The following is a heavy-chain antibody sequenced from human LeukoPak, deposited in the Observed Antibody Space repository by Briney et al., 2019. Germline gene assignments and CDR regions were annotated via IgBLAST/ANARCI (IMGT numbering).Heavy chain of an antibody. Sequence: PRGTLRLSRAPSGFTSSGDSLNWGPQAPGTGREWVSYISGSSSTIYSAVSVKGRFTISRDNAKISLYLQINSLRDEDTAVYYCATTRDGYYSFDYWGQGTLVTVSS. CDR1: GFTSSGDS. CDR3: ATTRDGYYSFDY. CDR2: ISGSSSTI. J-gene: IGHJ4*02. V-gene: IGHV3-48*02. D-gene: IGHD5-24*01.